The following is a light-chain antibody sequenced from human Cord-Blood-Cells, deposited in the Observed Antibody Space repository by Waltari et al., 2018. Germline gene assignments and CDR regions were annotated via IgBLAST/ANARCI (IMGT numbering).Light chain of an antibody. CDR1: QSVSSSN. J-gene: IGKJ5*01. CDR3: QQYGSPIT. V-gene: IGKV3-20*01. CDR2: GAS. Sequence: EIVLTQSPGTLSLSPGERATLSCRASQSVSSSNLAWYQQKPGQAPRLLIYGASSRAAGIPERFSVRGSGTDFTLTISRLEPEDFAVYYCQQYGSPITFGQGTRLEIK.